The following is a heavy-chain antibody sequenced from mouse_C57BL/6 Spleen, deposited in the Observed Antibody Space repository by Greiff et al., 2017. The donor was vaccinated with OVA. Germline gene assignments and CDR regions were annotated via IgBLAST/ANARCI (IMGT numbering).Heavy chain of an antibody. CDR1: GYTFTEYT. D-gene: IGHD2-3*01. CDR2: CYPGRGSI. Sequence: VQLQQSGAELVKPGASVKLSCKASGYTFTEYTIHWVKQRSGQGREWIGWCYPGRGSIKYNEKFKEQATLTADKSSSTVYMELSRLTSEDSAVYFCARHEDDGYFWYFDVWGTGATVTVSS. V-gene: IGHV1-62-2*01. J-gene: IGHJ1*03. CDR3: ARHEDDGYFWYFDV.